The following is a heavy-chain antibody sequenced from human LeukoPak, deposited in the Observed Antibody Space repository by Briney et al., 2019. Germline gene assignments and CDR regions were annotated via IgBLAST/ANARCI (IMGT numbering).Heavy chain of an antibody. D-gene: IGHD1-26*01. CDR1: GFTFSSYG. CDR2: ISYDGSNK. CDR3: ARSLVVGATYPYH. V-gene: IGHV3-30*03. Sequence: GGSLRLSCAASGFTFSSYGMHWVRQAPGKGLEWVAVISYDGSNKYYADSVKGRFTISRDNSKNSLYLQLNSLRAEDTAVYYCARSLVVGATYPYHWGQGTLVTVSS. J-gene: IGHJ5*02.